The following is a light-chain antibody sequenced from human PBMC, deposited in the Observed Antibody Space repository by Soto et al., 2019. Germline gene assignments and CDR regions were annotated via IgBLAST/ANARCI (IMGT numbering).Light chain of an antibody. V-gene: IGKV1-5*03. Sequence: EIQMTQSPSTLSASVGDRVTITCRASQSISNWLAWYQQKPGKVPKLLIYKASSLESGVPSRFSGSGSGTEFTFTISSLQPDDFASYYCQQYNSYPLSFGGGTKVEIK. CDR2: KAS. J-gene: IGKJ4*01. CDR3: QQYNSYPLS. CDR1: QSISNW.